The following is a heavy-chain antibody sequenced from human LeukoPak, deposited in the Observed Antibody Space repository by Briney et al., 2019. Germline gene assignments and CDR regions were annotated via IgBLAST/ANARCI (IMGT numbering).Heavy chain of an antibody. J-gene: IGHJ3*02. V-gene: IGHV4-59*01. Sequence: SETLSLTCPVSGCSPSSYYWSSIRQPPGKRLEWIGYIFYRGSTNYNPSLKSRVAISEDTSKNQFSLNLSSVTAADTAVYHCARSVYYASGSDDAFDIWGQGTMVTVSS. CDR1: GCSPSSYY. D-gene: IGHD3-10*01. CDR2: IFYRGST. CDR3: ARSVYYASGSDDAFDI.